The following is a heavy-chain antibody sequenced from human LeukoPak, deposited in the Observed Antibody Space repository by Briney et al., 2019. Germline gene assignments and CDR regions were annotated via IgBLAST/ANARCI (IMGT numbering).Heavy chain of an antibody. D-gene: IGHD6-19*01. CDR2: ISAYNGNT. J-gene: IGHJ6*02. V-gene: IGHV1-18*01. CDR1: GYTFTSCG. CDR3: ARDRDSSGWLLDTIYYYYSGMDV. Sequence: ASVKVSCKSSGYTFTSCGISLVRQAPGQGLGWMGWISAYNGNTNYAHKLQGRGTMTTYKSTGTAYMELRSLRSDATDVYYCARDRDSSGWLLDTIYYYYSGMDVWGQGTTVTVSS.